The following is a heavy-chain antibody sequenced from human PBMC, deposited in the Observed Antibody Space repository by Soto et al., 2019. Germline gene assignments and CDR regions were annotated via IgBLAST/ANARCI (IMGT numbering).Heavy chain of an antibody. CDR2: IYYSGST. CDR1: GGSVSSGSYY. V-gene: IGHV4-61*01. J-gene: IGHJ4*02. D-gene: IGHD5-12*01. Sequence: ESLCRAGPVSGGSVSSGSYYWSWIRQPPGKGLEWIGYIYYSGSTNYNPSLKSRVTISVDTSKNQFSLTLSSVTAADTAVSYCARSDIVATNFDYWGQGTLVTVSS. CDR3: ARSDIVATNFDY.